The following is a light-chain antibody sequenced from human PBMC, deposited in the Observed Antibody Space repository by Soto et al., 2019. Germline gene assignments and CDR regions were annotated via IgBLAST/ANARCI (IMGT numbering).Light chain of an antibody. V-gene: IGKV3-11*01. CDR3: QQRTNWPLT. Sequence: EIVFAQSPVTLSLSPGERATLSCRASQSVTTFLAWYQQKPGQAPRLLIYDASKRATGIPARFSGSGSGTDFTLTNSSLEPEDFAVYYCQQRTNWPLTFGGGTKVEIK. CDR1: QSVTTF. CDR2: DAS. J-gene: IGKJ4*01.